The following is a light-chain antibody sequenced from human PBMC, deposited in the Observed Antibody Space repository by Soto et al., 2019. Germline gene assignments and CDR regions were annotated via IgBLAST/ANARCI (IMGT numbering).Light chain of an antibody. CDR3: QSYDSSNQGV. J-gene: IGLJ7*01. CDR2: EDN. V-gene: IGLV6-57*03. CDR1: SGSIASNY. Sequence: NFMLTQPHSVSESPGKTVTISCTRSSGSIASNYVQWYQQRPGSAPTTVIYEDNQRPSGVPDRFSGSIDSSSNSASLTISGLKIEDEADYYCQSYDSSNQGVFGGGTQLTVL.